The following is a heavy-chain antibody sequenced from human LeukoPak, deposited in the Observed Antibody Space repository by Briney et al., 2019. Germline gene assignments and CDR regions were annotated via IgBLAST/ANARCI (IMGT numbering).Heavy chain of an antibody. V-gene: IGHV1-46*01. J-gene: IGHJ4*02. CDR3: ARECVKEWSYDY. CDR2: INPSGGST. CDR1: GYTFTSYY. D-gene: IGHD3-3*01. Sequence: ASVKVSCKASGYTFTSYYMHWVRQAPGQGLEWMGIINPSGGSTSYAQKFQGRVTMTRDTSTSTVYMELSSLRSEDTAVYYRARECVKEWSYDYWGQGTLVTVSS.